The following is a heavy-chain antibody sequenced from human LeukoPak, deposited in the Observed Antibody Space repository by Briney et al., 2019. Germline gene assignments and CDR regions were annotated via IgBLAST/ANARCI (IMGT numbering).Heavy chain of an antibody. D-gene: IGHD2/OR15-2a*01. CDR1: GYIFTSYF. V-gene: IGHV1-46*01. Sequence: ASVKVSCKASGYIFTSYFMHWVRQAPGQGLEWMGIINASGGSTSYAQKFQGRLTMTRDTSTRTVYMELSSLRSEDTAVYYCARAYADEVNTFDYWGQGTLVTVSS. J-gene: IGHJ4*02. CDR2: INASGGST. CDR3: ARAYADEVNTFDY.